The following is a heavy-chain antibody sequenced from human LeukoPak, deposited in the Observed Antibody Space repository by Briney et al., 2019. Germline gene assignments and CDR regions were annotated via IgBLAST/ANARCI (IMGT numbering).Heavy chain of an antibody. J-gene: IGHJ4*02. CDR2: IYHSGRT. D-gene: IGHD3-22*01. CDR1: GYSISSGYY. CDR3: AREDYYNSGGYYLDY. V-gene: IGHV4-38-2*02. Sequence: PSETLSLTCTVSGYSISSGYYWGWIRQPPGKGLEWIGSIYHSGRTFYNPSLKSRVTISVDTSKNQFSLKLTSVTAADTAVYFCAREDYYNSGGYYLDYWGQGTLVTVSS.